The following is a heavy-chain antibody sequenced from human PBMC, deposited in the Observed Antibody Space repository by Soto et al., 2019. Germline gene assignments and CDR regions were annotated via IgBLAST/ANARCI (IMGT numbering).Heavy chain of an antibody. D-gene: IGHD6-13*01. CDR2: IWYDGSNK. Sequence: QVQLVESGGGVVQPGRSLRLSCAASGFTFSSYGMHWVRQAPGKGLEWVAVIWYDGSNKYYADSVKGRFTISRDNSKNTLYRQMNSLRAEDTAVYYCVFCIAAAPDAFDIWGQGTMVTVSS. V-gene: IGHV3-33*01. CDR1: GFTFSSYG. CDR3: VFCIAAAPDAFDI. J-gene: IGHJ3*02.